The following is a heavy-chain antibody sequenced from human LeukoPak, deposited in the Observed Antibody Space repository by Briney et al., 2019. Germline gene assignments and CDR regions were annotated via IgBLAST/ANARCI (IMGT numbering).Heavy chain of an antibody. CDR1: GFTFSGYS. V-gene: IGHV3-48*02. Sequence: GGSLSLSCAASGFTFSGYSMNWVRQAPGKGLEWVSYISSSSSTIYYADSVKGRFTISRDNAKNSLYLQMNRLRDEDTAVYYCARDGAYCGGDCYSFDYFDYWGQGTLITVSS. CDR3: ARDGAYCGGDCYSFDYFDY. CDR2: ISSSSSTI. J-gene: IGHJ4*02. D-gene: IGHD2-21*02.